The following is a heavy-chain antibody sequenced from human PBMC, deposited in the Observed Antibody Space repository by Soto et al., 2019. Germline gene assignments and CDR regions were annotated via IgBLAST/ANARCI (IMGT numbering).Heavy chain of an antibody. D-gene: IGHD5-12*01. CDR3: ARGGDSGCDYNYYYYGLYV. V-gene: IGHV1-69*13. Sequence: SVKVSCKASGGIFSSYAISWVRQAPVRGREWMGGIIPIFGPANYAQKFQGRVTITADESTSTAYMYLSSLRSEDTAVYYCARGGDSGCDYNYYYYGLYVSGQGSTVTVSS. CDR2: IIPIFGPA. J-gene: IGHJ6*02. CDR1: GGIFSSYA.